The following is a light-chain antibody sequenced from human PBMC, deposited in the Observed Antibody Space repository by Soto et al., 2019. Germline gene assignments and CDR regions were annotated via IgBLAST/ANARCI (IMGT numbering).Light chain of an antibody. J-gene: IGKJ4*01. CDR2: GAS. V-gene: IGKV3-20*01. Sequence: EIVLTQSPGTLSLSPGERATLSCRASQIVSSTCLTWYQQKPGQAPRRLIYGASIRATGIPDRFSGSGSGTDFTHTISRREVKGFAVYYWKNNGSSPGVIFGGGPKVEIK. CDR1: QIVSSTC. CDR3: KNNGSSPGVI.